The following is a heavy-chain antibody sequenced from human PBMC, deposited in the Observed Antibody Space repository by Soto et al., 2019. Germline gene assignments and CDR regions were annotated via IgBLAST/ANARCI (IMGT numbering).Heavy chain of an antibody. V-gene: IGHV4-30-4*01. Sequence: QVQLQESGPGLVEPSQTLSLTCTVSGGSISSGYSYWSWIRQFPGKGLEWIGHIYNGGSTYSNPSLTSRVSISVDASKNQFSLNLSSVTAADTAVYYCARGPAGDKVDYWGQGTLVTVSS. J-gene: IGHJ4*02. D-gene: IGHD7-27*01. CDR2: IYNGGST. CDR3: ARGPAGDKVDY. CDR1: GGSISSGYSY.